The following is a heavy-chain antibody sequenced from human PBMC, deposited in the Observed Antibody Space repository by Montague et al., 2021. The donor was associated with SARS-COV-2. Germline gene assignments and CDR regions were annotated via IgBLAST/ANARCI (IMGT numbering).Heavy chain of an antibody. CDR1: GGSISSTTYY. Sequence: SETLSLTCTVSGGSISSTTYYWSWIRQPPGKGLEWIRYINYSGSTNYNPSLKSRVTISVDTSKNQFSLKLSSVTAADTAVYYCDGSGEEEYYFDYWGQGTLVTVSS. CDR3: DGSGEEEYYFDY. D-gene: IGHD2-15*01. V-gene: IGHV4-39*01. CDR2: INYSGST. J-gene: IGHJ4*02.